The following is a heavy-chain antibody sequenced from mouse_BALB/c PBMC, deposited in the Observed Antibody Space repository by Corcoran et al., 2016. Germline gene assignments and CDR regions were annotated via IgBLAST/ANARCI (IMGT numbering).Heavy chain of an antibody. V-gene: IGHV8-12*01. CDR2: LYWDDDK. CDR3: ARRPDFEYEPLDY. D-gene: IGHD2-4*01. CDR1: GFSLSTSGMS. J-gene: IGHJ2*01. Sequence: QVTLKEAGPGRLQLSQTLRLSCSFSGFSLSTSGMSVSWIRQPSGKGLEWLAHLYWDDDKRSNPSLKSRLTISKDTSSNQVVLKLTSVDTADTPTYYCARRPDFEYEPLDYCGQGSTLTVSS.